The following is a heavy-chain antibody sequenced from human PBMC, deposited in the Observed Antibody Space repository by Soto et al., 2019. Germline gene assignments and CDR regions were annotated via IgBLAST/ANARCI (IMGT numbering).Heavy chain of an antibody. J-gene: IGHJ4*02. V-gene: IGHV1-46*01. CDR2: INPSGGST. CDR1: GYTFTSYY. Sequence: ASVKVSCKASGYTFTSYYMHWVRQAPGQGLEWMGIINPSGGSTSYAQKFQGRVTMTRETSTSTVYMELSSLRSEDTAVDYCARDPIAAAGSTRSPFDYWGQGTLVTVSS. CDR3: ARDPIAAAGSTRSPFDY. D-gene: IGHD6-13*01.